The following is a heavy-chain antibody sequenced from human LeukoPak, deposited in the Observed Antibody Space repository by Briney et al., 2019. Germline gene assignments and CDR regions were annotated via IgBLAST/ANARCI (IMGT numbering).Heavy chain of an antibody. J-gene: IGHJ4*02. D-gene: IGHD3-10*01. V-gene: IGHV3-33*01. Sequence: GGSLRLSCAASGFTFSSYGMHWVRQAPGKGLERVAVIWYDGSNKYYADSVKGRFTISRDNSKNTLYLQMNSLRAEDTAVYYCARDNMVRGVIIAGTDYWGQGTLVTVSS. CDR2: IWYDGSNK. CDR1: GFTFSSYG. CDR3: ARDNMVRGVIIAGTDY.